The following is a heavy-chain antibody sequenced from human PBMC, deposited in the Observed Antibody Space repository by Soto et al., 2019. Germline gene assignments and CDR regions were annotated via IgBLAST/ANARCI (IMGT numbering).Heavy chain of an antibody. CDR3: ARDYCSGGSCYYGSYWFDP. CDR1: GGTFSSYA. Sequence: SVKVSCKASGGTFSSYAISWVRQAPGQGLEWMGGIIPIFSTANYAQKFQGRVTITADESTSTAYMEVSSLRSEDTAVYYCARDYCSGGSCYYGSYWFDPWGQGTLVTRLL. CDR2: IIPIFSTA. V-gene: IGHV1-69*13. J-gene: IGHJ5*02. D-gene: IGHD2-15*01.